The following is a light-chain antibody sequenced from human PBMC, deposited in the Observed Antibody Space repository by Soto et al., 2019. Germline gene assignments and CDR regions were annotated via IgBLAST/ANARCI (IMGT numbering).Light chain of an antibody. J-gene: IGKJ1*01. CDR2: GGS. CDR1: QSVSSNH. Sequence: DIVLTQSPGTLSLSPGERATLSCRASQSVSSNHLAWYQQKPGQAPRLLIYGGSSRVTGIPVRFSGSGSETDFTLTITRLEPEDFAVYYCQQYSSSRTFGQGTKV. V-gene: IGKV3-20*01. CDR3: QQYSSSRT.